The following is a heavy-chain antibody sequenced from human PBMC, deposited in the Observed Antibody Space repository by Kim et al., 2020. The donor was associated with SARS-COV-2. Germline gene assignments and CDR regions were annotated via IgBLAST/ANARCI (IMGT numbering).Heavy chain of an antibody. CDR1: GGSISSSYYY. CDR2: IYYSGST. Sequence: SETLSLTCSVSGGSISSSYYYWGWIRQPPGKGLEWIATIYYSGSTYYNPALKVRVTISVDTSKKQVSLRLSSVTAADADVYYCARNLRNWYFDLWGRGTL. J-gene: IGHJ2*01. V-gene: IGHV4-39*01. CDR3: ARNLRNWYFDL.